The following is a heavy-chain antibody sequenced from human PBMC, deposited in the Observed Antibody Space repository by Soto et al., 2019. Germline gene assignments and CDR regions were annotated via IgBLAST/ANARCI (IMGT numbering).Heavy chain of an antibody. Sequence: GSLRLSCAASGFTFTSYAMSWVRQAPGKGLRWVSTMSGTGGSTYYADSVKGRFTISRDNSKNTLYLQMNNLRAEDTAVYYCAKGGERFSASPDGAFDIWGQGTMVTVSS. CDR3: AKGGERFSASPDGAFDI. J-gene: IGHJ3*02. CDR2: MSGTGGST. V-gene: IGHV3-23*01. D-gene: IGHD3-16*01. CDR1: GFTFTSYA.